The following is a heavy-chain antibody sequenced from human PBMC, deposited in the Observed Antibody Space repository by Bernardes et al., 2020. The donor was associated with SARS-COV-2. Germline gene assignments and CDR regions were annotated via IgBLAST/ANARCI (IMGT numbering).Heavy chain of an antibody. Sequence: SLRLSCAGSGFIFRNYAMHWVRHAPGKGLEWLSTIDGPTTNTHYADFVRGRFTISRDNSRNTLFLHMSSLRAEDTAIYYCATWLFSHFDYWGRGTPVTVSS. CDR2: IDGPTTNT. J-gene: IGHJ4*02. CDR3: ATWLFSHFDY. D-gene: IGHD3-22*01. V-gene: IGHV3-23*05. CDR1: GFIFRNYA.